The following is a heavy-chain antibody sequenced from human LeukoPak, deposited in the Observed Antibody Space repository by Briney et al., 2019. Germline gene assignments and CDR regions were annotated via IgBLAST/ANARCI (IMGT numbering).Heavy chain of an antibody. Sequence: GGSLRLSCAASGFSISTYWIHWVRQAPGKGLVWVSRINSDGSSTSYADSVKGRFTISRDNAKNTLYLQMNSLRAEDTAVYYCARDSYSSSWYAGGYFDYWGQGTLVTVSS. J-gene: IGHJ4*02. CDR1: GFSISTYW. V-gene: IGHV3-74*01. CDR3: ARDSYSSSWYAGGYFDY. CDR2: INSDGSST. D-gene: IGHD6-13*01.